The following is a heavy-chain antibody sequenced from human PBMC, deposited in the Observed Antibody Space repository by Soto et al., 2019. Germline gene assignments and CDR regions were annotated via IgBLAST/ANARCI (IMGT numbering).Heavy chain of an antibody. Sequence: ASVKVSCKASGYTFTNYGISWVRQAPGQGLEWMGWINVYNGNTNYAQKLQSRVIMTTDTSTSTAYMELKSLRSDDTAVYYCARGPDPTYSDYWGQGTLVTVSS. CDR2: INVYNGNT. J-gene: IGHJ4*02. V-gene: IGHV1-18*01. CDR1: GYTFTNYG. CDR3: ARGPDPTYSDY.